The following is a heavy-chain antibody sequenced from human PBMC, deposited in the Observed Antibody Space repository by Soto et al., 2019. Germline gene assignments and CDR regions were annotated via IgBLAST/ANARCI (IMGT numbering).Heavy chain of an antibody. CDR2: ISSSSSTI. D-gene: IGHD1-20*01. V-gene: IGHV3-48*02. CDR1: GFTLSSYS. CDR3: ARGGAYKIDY. J-gene: IGHJ4*02. Sequence: EVQLVESGGGLVQPGGSLRLSCAASGFTLSSYSMNWVRQAPGKGLEWVSYISSSSSTIYYADSVKGPFTISSDNAKNSLWLQMNSLRDEDTAVYYCARGGAYKIDYWGQGTLVTVSS.